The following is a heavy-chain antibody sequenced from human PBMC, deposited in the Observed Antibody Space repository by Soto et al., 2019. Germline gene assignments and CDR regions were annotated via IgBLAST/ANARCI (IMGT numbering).Heavy chain of an antibody. J-gene: IGHJ5*02. CDR1: GYTFTNND. CDR2: MNPGSGDT. D-gene: IGHD5-18*01. CDR3: ARMESFGSLNWFDP. Sequence: ASVKVSCKASGYTFTNNDVSWVRQATGQGLEWMGWMNPGSGDTGYAQKFQGRVTMTRDTSIATAYMELNSLTSEDTAIYYCARMESFGSLNWFDPWGQGTLVTVPS. V-gene: IGHV1-8*02.